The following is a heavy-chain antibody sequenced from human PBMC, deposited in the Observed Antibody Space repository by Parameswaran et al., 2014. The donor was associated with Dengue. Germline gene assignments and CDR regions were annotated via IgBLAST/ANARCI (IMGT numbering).Heavy chain of an antibody. Sequence: AMPGVRQAPGKGLEWVAVISYDGSNKYYADSVKGRFTISRDNSKNTLYLQMNSLRAEDTAVYYCARDGARPKFRNYYYGMDVWGQGTTVTVSS. V-gene: IGHV3-30*04. D-gene: IGHD6-6*01. CDR1: A. CDR3: ARDGARPKFRNYYYGMDV. J-gene: IGHJ6*02. CDR2: ISYDGSNK.